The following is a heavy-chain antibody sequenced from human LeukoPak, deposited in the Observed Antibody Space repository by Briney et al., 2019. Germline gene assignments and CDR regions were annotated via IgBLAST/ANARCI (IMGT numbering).Heavy chain of an antibody. Sequence: GGSPRLSCAASGFNFNKYEMNWVRQAPGKGLEWISYINGRGATIENADSVRGRFTISRDNAKNSLFLQMNSLRAEDTAVYYCARDGVNGWDFDCWGQGTLVTVSS. J-gene: IGHJ4*02. D-gene: IGHD6-19*01. CDR1: GFNFNKYE. V-gene: IGHV3-48*03. CDR2: INGRGATI. CDR3: ARDGVNGWDFDC.